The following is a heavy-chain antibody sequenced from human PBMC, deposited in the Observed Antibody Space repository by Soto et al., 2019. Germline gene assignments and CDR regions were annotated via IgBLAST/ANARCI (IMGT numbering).Heavy chain of an antibody. V-gene: IGHV3-23*01. J-gene: IGHJ4*02. CDR3: AKDYALVYYFDH. CDR1: GVTFSSYA. Sequence: GGSLRLSCASSGVTFSSYAMSWVRQAPGKGLEWVSAISGSGGSTYYADSVKGRFTISRDNSKNTLYLQMNSLRAEDTAVYYCAKDYALVYYFDHWGQGTLVTVSS. CDR2: ISGSGGST. D-gene: IGHD4-17*01.